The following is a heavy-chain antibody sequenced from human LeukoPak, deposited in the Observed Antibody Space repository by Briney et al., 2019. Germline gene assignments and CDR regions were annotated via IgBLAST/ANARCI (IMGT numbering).Heavy chain of an antibody. CDR2: INHSGST. CDR3: ARAYPYCSSTSCEGT. V-gene: IGHV4-34*01. D-gene: IGHD2-2*01. J-gene: IGHJ5*02. CDR1: GFTFSSYS. Sequence: GSLRLSCAASGFTFSSYSMNWVRQPPGKGLEWIGEINHSGSTNYNPSLKSRVTISVDTSKNQFSLKLSSVTAADTAVYYCARAYPYCSSTSCEGTWGQGTLVTVSS.